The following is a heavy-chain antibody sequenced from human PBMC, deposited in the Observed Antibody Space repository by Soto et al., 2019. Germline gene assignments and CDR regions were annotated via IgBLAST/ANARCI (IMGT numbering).Heavy chain of an antibody. Sequence: SETLSLTCTVSGGSIISYYWSWILQHPEKGLEWIGYIYYSGSTYYNPALKSRVTIAVDTSTMQFSLKLSYVSAGGTAVYYCARCVFSWGQGTLVTVSS. J-gene: IGHJ5*02. V-gene: IGHV4-59*06. CDR1: GGSIISYY. D-gene: IGHD3-10*02. CDR2: IYYSGST. CDR3: ARCVFS.